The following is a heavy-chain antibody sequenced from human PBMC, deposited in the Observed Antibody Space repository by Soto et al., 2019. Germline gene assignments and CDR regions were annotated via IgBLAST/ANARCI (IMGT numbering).Heavy chain of an antibody. D-gene: IGHD2-21*02. V-gene: IGHV1-3*05. CDR1: GYTFTSYA. CDR3: ARSIVVTTALDY. Sequence: QVQLVQSGAEEKKPGASVKVSCKASGYTFTSYAMHWVRQAPGQRLEWMGWINAGNGNTKYSQKFQGRVTITRDTSAGTAYMELASLTPEETAVYYCARSIVVTTALDYWGQGTLVTVSS. J-gene: IGHJ4*02. CDR2: INAGNGNT.